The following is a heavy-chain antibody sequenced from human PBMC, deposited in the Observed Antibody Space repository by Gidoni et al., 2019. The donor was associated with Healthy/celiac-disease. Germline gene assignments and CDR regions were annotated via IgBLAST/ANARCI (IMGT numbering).Heavy chain of an antibody. Sequence: QVQLVQSAAEVKKPGSSVKVSCKASGGTFSSYAISWVRQAPGQGLEWMGGIIPIFGTANYAQKFQGRVTITADESTSTAYMELSSLRSEDTAVYYCVVVPAPFTRRYYFDYWGQGTLVTVSS. CDR2: IIPIFGTA. D-gene: IGHD2-2*01. CDR1: GGTFSSYA. V-gene: IGHV1-69*01. J-gene: IGHJ4*02. CDR3: VVVPAPFTRRYYFDY.